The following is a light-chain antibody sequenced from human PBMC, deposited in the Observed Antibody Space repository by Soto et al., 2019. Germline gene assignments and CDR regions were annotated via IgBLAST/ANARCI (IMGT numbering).Light chain of an antibody. CDR1: QSVNSN. V-gene: IGKV3-15*01. J-gene: IGKJ1*01. CDR2: GAS. CDR3: QQYNNWPRT. Sequence: EIMMTQSPATLSVSPGEGATLSCRASQSVNSNLAWYQQKPGQAPRLLIYGASTRATGIPARFGGSGSGTEFTLTISSLQSEDFAVYYRQQYNNWPRTFGQGTKV.